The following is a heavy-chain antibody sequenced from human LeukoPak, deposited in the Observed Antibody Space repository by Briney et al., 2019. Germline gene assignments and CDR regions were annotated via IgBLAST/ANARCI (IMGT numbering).Heavy chain of an antibody. CDR1: GFTFSSYW. CDR3: ARHSRGRWYVFDY. J-gene: IGHJ4*02. V-gene: IGHV3-74*01. Sequence: GGSLRLSCAASGFTFSSYWMHWVRQAPGKGLVWVSRINDDGRSASYPDSVKGRFTISRDNAKNTLYLQMNSLRAEDTAVYYCARHSRGRWYVFDYWGQGTLVTVSS. D-gene: IGHD6-13*01. CDR2: INDDGRSA.